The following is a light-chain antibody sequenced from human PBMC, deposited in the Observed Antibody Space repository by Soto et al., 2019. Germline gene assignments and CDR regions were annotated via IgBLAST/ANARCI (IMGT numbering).Light chain of an antibody. J-gene: IGKJ5*01. Sequence: EIVLTPSPATLSASPGERVTLSCRASQSVDINLAWYQQKPGQAPRLLIYDASNRATGIPARFSGSGSGTDFTLTISSLEPEDFAVYYCQQRSNWPITFGQGTRLEI. V-gene: IGKV3-11*01. CDR1: QSVDIN. CDR3: QQRSNWPIT. CDR2: DAS.